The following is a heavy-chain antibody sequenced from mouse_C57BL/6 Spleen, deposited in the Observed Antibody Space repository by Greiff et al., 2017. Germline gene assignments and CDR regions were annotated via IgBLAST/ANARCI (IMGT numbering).Heavy chain of an antibody. Sequence: EVKLMESGGGLVKPGGSLKLSCAASGFTFSSYAMSWVRQTPEKRLEWVATISDGGSYTYYPDNVKGRFTISRDNAKNNLYLQMSHLKSEDTAMYYCARAPHYDVLAYWGQGTLVTVSA. V-gene: IGHV5-4*03. CDR3: ARAPHYDVLAY. J-gene: IGHJ3*01. D-gene: IGHD2-4*01. CDR1: GFTFSSYA. CDR2: ISDGGSYT.